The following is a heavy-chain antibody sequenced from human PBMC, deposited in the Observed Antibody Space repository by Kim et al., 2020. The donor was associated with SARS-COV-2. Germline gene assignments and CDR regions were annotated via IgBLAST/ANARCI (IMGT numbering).Heavy chain of an antibody. CDR3: ARERERTGAFDI. CDR1: GFTFSVNW. Sequence: GGSLRLSCAASGFTFSVNWMPWVRQAPGKGLEWVAIISEDGSQKYYVDSVKGRFTISRDNAKNSLYLQMNSLRAEDTAVYYCARERERTGAFDIWGQGTMVTVSS. J-gene: IGHJ3*02. V-gene: IGHV3-7*01. CDR2: ISEDGSQK.